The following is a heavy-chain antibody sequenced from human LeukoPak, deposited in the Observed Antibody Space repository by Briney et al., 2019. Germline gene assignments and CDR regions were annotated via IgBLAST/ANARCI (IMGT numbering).Heavy chain of an antibody. Sequence: PGGSLRLSCVASGFTFSNNGMSWVRQAPGKGLEWVSYISSSSSTIYYADSVKGRFTISRDNAKNSLYLQMNSLRDEDTAVYYCARDYYFDYWGQGTLVTVSS. V-gene: IGHV3-48*02. CDR2: ISSSSSTI. J-gene: IGHJ4*02. CDR1: GFTFSNNG. CDR3: ARDYYFDY.